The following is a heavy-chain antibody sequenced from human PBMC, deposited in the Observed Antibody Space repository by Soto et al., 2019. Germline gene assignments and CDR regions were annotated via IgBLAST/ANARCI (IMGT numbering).Heavy chain of an antibody. CDR2: ISSSSSYT. CDR1: GFTFSDYY. Sequence: QVQLVESGGGLVKPGGSLRLSCAASGFTFSDYYMSWIRQAPGKGLEWVSYISSSSSYTNYADSVKGRFTISRDNAKNSLYLQMNSLRAEDTAVYYCASPYVWGSYRLGLFDYWGQGTLVTVSS. V-gene: IGHV3-11*06. CDR3: ASPYVWGSYRLGLFDY. D-gene: IGHD3-16*02. J-gene: IGHJ4*02.